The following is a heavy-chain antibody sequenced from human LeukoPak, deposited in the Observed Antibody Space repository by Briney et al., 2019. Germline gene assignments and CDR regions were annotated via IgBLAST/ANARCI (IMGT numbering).Heavy chain of an antibody. CDR1: GGSISSGGYY. D-gene: IGHD2-15*01. CDR3: ARGCSGGSCYEAFDI. J-gene: IGHJ3*02. V-gene: IGHV4-31*03. CDR2: IYYSGST. Sequence: SETLSLTCTVSGGSISSGGYYWSWIRQHPGKGLEWIGYIYYSGSTYYNPSLKNRVTISVDTSKNQFSLKLSSVTAADTAVYYCARGCSGGSCYEAFDIWGQGTMVTVSS.